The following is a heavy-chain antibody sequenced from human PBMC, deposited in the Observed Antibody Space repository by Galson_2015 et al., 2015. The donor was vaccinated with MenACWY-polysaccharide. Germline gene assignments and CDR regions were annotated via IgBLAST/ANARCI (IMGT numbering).Heavy chain of an antibody. V-gene: IGHV1-46*01. J-gene: IGHJ1*01. CDR3: ARGLITVPARIDYSHH. D-gene: IGHD2-2*01. Sequence: CKASGYTFSSYYMHWVRQAPGQGLEWMGVIDPSGTKTNYARKFQGRVTMTTDTPTSTVYMELNSLRSEDTAIYYCARGLITVPARIDYSHHWGQGTLVTVSS. CDR1: GYTFSSYY. CDR2: IDPSGTKT.